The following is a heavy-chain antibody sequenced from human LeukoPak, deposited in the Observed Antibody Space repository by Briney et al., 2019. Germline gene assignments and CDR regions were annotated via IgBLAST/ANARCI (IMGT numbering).Heavy chain of an antibody. CDR3: ARGYSSSWNYFDY. V-gene: IGHV4-59*01. Sequence: SETLSLTCTVSGGSISNYWWSCIRQPPGKGLEWIGYVFDSGGTNYNPSLKSRVTISVDTSKKQFSLKLSSVTAADTAVYYCARGYSSSWNYFDYWGQGTPVTVSS. CDR2: VFDSGGT. D-gene: IGHD6-13*01. CDR1: GGSISNYW. J-gene: IGHJ4*02.